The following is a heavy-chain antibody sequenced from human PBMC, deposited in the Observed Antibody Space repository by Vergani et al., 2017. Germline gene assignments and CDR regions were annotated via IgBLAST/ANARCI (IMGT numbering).Heavy chain of an antibody. CDR2: IIPIFGTA. J-gene: IGHJ5*02. CDR3: AREGRHGWFDP. CDR1: GGTFSSYA. Sequence: QVQLVQSGAEVKKPGSSVKVSCTASGGTFSSYAISWVRQAPGQGLEWMGGIIPIFGTANYAQKFQGRVTMTRDTSISTAYMELSRLRSDDTAVYYCAREGRHGWFDPWGQGTLVTVSS. D-gene: IGHD3-10*01. V-gene: IGHV1-69*06.